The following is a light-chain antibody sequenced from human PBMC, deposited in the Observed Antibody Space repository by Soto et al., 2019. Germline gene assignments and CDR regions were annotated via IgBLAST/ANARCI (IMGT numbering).Light chain of an antibody. J-gene: IGKJ1*01. CDR3: MQGRQTPPT. CDR1: QSLVHSDGNDY. Sequence: DTMMTQSPLSLAVTPGEAASISCRSGQSLVHSDGNDYLDWYVQKPGQSPQLLIYMGSNRASGVPDRFSGSGSGRDYTLKISRVEADDVGVYYCMQGRQTPPTFGQGTKVEI. V-gene: IGKV2-28*01. CDR2: MGS.